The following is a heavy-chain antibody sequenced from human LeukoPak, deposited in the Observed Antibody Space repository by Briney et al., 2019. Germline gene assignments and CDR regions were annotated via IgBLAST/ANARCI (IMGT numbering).Heavy chain of an antibody. D-gene: IGHD1-26*01. CDR1: GFTISSNY. V-gene: IGHV3-53*01. J-gene: IGHJ5*02. CDR2: IYSGGST. CDR3: ARERGYSGGYYSWFDH. Sequence: GGSLRLSCAASGFTISSNYISWVRQAPGKGLEWVSVIYSGGSTYYADSVKGRFTISRDNSKNTLYLQMNSLRAEDTAVYYCARERGYSGGYYSWFDHWGQGTLVTVSS.